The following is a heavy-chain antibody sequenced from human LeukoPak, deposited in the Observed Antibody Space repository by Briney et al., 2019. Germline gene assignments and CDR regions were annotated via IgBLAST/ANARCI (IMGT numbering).Heavy chain of an antibody. D-gene: IGHD2-8*01. J-gene: IGHJ4*02. CDR3: ATDRPNCTNGVCYPGPFDY. CDR2: FDPEDGET. Sequence: GASVKVSCKVSGYTLTELSMHWVRQAPGKGLEWTGGFDPEDGETIYAQKFQGRVTMTEDTSTDTAYMELSSLRSEDTAVYYCATDRPNCTNGVCYPGPFDYWGQGTLVTVSS. CDR1: GYTLTELS. V-gene: IGHV1-24*01.